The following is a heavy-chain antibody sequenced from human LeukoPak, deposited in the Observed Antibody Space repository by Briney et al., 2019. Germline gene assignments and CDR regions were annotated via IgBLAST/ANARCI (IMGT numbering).Heavy chain of an antibody. J-gene: IGHJ4*02. V-gene: IGHV5-51*01. CDR2: IFPADSDT. CDR3: ARLSELYSFDS. D-gene: IGHD1-26*01. CDR1: GYKFTNFR. Sequence: GESLKISCKVSGYKFTNFRIVWVRQMPGKGLEWMGIIFPADSDTRYSPSFQGHVTISADKSINTAYLQWSSLKASDTAMYYCARLSELYSFDSWGQGALGTVSS.